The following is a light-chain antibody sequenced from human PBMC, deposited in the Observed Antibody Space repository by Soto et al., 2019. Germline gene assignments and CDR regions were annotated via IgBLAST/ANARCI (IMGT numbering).Light chain of an antibody. CDR1: NSDVGAYNY. V-gene: IGLV2-14*01. CDR2: EVT. Sequence: QSVLTQPPSVSGSPGQSITISCTGTNSDVGAYNYVSWYQQHPGKAPKLIIREVTNRPSGVSSRFSGSKSGNTASLTISGLQAEDEADYYCSSYAGSSNVFGTGTKVTVL. J-gene: IGLJ1*01. CDR3: SSYAGSSNV.